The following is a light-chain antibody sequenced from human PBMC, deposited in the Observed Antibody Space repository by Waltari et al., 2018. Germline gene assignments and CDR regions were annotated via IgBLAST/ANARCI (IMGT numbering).Light chain of an antibody. CDR3: QTWGTGIWVV. CDR1: TGHRSYA. CDR2: VNNDGSH. Sequence: QVVLTQSPSASASLGDSVKLTCTLSTGHRSYAIAWHQQPPEKGPRYLMKVNNDGSHTKGDGIPDRFSGSSSGAERYLTISSLQSEDEADYYCQTWGTGIWVVFGGGTKLTVL. J-gene: IGLJ2*01. V-gene: IGLV4-69*01.